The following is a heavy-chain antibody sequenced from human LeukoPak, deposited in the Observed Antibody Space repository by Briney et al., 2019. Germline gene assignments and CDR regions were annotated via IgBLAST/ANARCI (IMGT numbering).Heavy chain of an antibody. V-gene: IGHV3-74*01. J-gene: IGHJ5*02. D-gene: IGHD3-22*01. CDR3: ARDLGQYYDTSDNWFDP. Sequence: GGSLRLSCAGSGFMFNGYWMQWVRQVPGKGLVWVSRINSDGINTSYADSVKGRFTISRDNAKNTLNLQMNSLRAEDTAVYYCARDLGQYYDTSDNWFDPWGQGTLVTVS. CDR1: GFMFNGYW. CDR2: INSDGINT.